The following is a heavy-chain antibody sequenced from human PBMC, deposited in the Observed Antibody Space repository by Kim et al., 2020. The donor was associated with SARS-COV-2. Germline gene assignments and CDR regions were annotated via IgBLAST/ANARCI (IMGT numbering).Heavy chain of an antibody. CDR3: ARVSPAVYSGSYYVFDY. D-gene: IGHD1-26*01. Sequence: SETLSLTCTVSGGSVSSGSYYWSWIRQPPGKGLEWIGYIYYSGSTNYNPSLKSRVTISVDTSKNQFSLKLSSVTAADTAVYYCARVSPAVYSGSYYVFDYWGQGTLVTVSS. V-gene: IGHV4-61*01. J-gene: IGHJ4*02. CDR2: IYYSGST. CDR1: GGSVSSGSYY.